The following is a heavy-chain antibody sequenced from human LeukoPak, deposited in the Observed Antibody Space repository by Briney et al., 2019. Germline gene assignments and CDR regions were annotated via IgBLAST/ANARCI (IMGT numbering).Heavy chain of an antibody. Sequence: SQTLSLTCTVSGGFVSSGAYYWSWIRQPAGKGLEWLARTYSGGGTTDYNLSLRSRLTVSMDTSKNHFSLNLTSVTAADTAVYYCARLTLRSVITTYWGQGILVTVSS. CDR3: ARLTLRSVITTY. J-gene: IGHJ4*02. D-gene: IGHD3-22*01. CDR2: TYSGGGTT. V-gene: IGHV4-61*02. CDR1: GGFVSSGAYY.